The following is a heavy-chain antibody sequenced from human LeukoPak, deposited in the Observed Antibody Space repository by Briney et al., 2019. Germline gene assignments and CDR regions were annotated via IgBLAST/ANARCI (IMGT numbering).Heavy chain of an antibody. CDR3: ARGYDYYDSSGYYYLGNWFDP. D-gene: IGHD3-22*01. V-gene: IGHV3-30*04. Sequence: GRSLRLSCEASGFTFSSYAMHWVRQAPGKGLEWVAVISYDGSNKYYADSVKGRFTISRDNAKNTLYLQMNSLRAEDTAVYYCARGYDYYDSSGYYYLGNWFDPWGQGTLVTVSS. J-gene: IGHJ5*02. CDR1: GFTFSSYA. CDR2: ISYDGSNK.